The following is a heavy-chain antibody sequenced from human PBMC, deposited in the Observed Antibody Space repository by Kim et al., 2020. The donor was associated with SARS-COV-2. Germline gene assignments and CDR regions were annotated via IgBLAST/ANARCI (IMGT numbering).Heavy chain of an antibody. D-gene: IGHD6-13*01. CDR3: ARQGQLVQMDWFDP. J-gene: IGHJ5*02. V-gene: IGHV4-39*01. Sequence: SETLSLTCTVSGGSISSSSYYWGWIRQPPGKGLEWIGSIYYSGSTYYNPSLKSRVTISVDTSKNQFSLKLSSVTAADTAVYYCARQGQLVQMDWFDPWGQGTLVTVSS. CDR2: IYYSGST. CDR1: GGSISSSSYY.